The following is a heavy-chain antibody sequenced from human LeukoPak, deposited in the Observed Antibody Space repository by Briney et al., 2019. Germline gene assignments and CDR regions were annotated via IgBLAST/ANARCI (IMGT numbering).Heavy chain of an antibody. J-gene: IGHJ4*02. V-gene: IGHV1-18*01. Sequence: ASVKVSYKTSGYPFTSYGLSWIRQAPGQGLEWIGWISPADGKTRFSQKFVGRVTLTTDTPTTTVNMELRSLRSDDTAVYYCSRARTVGYYDSSGFWGQGTLVTVSS. CDR3: SRARTVGYYDSSGF. CDR1: GYPFTSYG. CDR2: ISPADGKT. D-gene: IGHD3-22*01.